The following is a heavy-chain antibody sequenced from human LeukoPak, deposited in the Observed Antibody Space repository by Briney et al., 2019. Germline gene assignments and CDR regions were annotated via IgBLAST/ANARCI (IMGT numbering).Heavy chain of an antibody. CDR3: ARGSPYYDILTGYSNPYYFDY. CDR2: INHSGST. D-gene: IGHD3-9*01. CDR1: GGSFSGYY. Sequence: SETLSLTCAVYGGSFSGYYWSWIRQPPGKGLEWIGEINHSGSTNYNPSLKSRVTISVDTSKNQFSLKLSSVTAADTAVYYCARGSPYYDILTGYSNPYYFDYWGQGTLVTVSS. V-gene: IGHV4-34*01. J-gene: IGHJ4*02.